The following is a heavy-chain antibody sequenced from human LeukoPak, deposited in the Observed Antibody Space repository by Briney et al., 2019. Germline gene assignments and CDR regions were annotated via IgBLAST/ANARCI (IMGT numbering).Heavy chain of an antibody. Sequence: GGSLRLSCAASGFTFSDFYMAWIRQAPGKGLEWFSHISDSAVTIYYADSVKGRLTISRDNAKNSLYLQMSSLRAEDTAVYYCVRDGSSGWHFDHWGQGALVTVSS. CDR2: ISDSAVTI. D-gene: IGHD6-19*01. CDR3: VRDGSSGWHFDH. V-gene: IGHV3-11*04. CDR1: GFTFSDFY. J-gene: IGHJ4*02.